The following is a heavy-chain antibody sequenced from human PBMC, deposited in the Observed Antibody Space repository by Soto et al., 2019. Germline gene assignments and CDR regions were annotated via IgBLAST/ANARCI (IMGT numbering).Heavy chain of an antibody. CDR1: GYTFTSYA. J-gene: IGHJ6*02. D-gene: IGHD3-3*01. V-gene: IGHV1-18*01. CDR2: ISAYNGNT. CDR3: ASNYDFWRGYSSIGYYYYGMDV. Sequence: GASVKVSCKASGYTFTSYAISWVRQAPGQGLEWMGWISAYNGNTNYAQKLQGRVTMTTDTSTSTAYMELRSLRSDDTAVYYCASNYDFWRGYSSIGYYYYGMDVWGQGTTVTVSS.